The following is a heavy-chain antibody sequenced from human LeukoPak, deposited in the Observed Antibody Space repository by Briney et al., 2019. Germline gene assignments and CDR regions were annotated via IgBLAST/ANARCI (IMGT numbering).Heavy chain of an antibody. J-gene: IGHJ4*02. CDR3: ARSPDQGKGIAAAGTGIDY. D-gene: IGHD6-13*01. CDR1: GYSFTSYW. Sequence: GESLKISCKGSGYSFTSYWIGWVRQMPGKGLEWMGIIYPGDSDTRYSPSFQGQVTISADKSISTAYLQWSSLKASDTAMYYCARSPDQGKGIAAAGTGIDYWGQGTLVTVSS. V-gene: IGHV5-51*01. CDR2: IYPGDSDT.